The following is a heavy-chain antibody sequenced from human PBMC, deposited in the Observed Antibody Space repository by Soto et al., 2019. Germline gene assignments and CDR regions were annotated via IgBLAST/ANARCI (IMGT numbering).Heavy chain of an antibody. CDR3: TTDRPVVPAADAFDI. V-gene: IGHV3-15*01. J-gene: IGHJ3*02. CDR2: IKSKTDGGTT. CDR1: GFTFSNAW. Sequence: GGSLRLSCAASGFTFSNAWMSWVRQAPGKGLEWVGRIKSKTDGGTTDYAAPVKGRFTISRDDSKNTLYLQMNSLKTEDTAVYYCTTDRPVVPAADAFDIWGQGTMVTVSS. D-gene: IGHD2-2*01.